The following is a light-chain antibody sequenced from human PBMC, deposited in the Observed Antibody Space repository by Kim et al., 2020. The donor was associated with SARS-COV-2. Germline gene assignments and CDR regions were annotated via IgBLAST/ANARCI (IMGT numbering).Light chain of an antibody. CDR1: QSLLYTSNNENY. Sequence: DIVMTQFPDSLAVSLGERATINCKSSQSLLYTSNNENYLAWYQQKPGQPPKLLIYWASSRESGVPDRFSGSGSGTDFTLTISSLQAEDVAVYYCHQYFSSLWTFGQGTKVDIK. J-gene: IGKJ1*01. CDR2: WAS. CDR3: HQYFSSLWT. V-gene: IGKV4-1*01.